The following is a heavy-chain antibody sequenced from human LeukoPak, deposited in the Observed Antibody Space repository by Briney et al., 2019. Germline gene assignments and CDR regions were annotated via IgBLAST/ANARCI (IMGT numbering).Heavy chain of an antibody. V-gene: IGHV3-23*01. D-gene: IGHD3-22*01. J-gene: IGHJ4*02. CDR3: AKDQSGYYRPSDS. Sequence: PGGSLRLSCAASGFTFSSYAMSWVRQAPGKGLEWVSAISGSGSSTYYADSVKGRFTISRDNSHNTLYLQMNSLGAEDTAIYYCAKDQSGYYRPSDSWGQGTLVTVSS. CDR1: GFTFSSYA. CDR2: ISGSGSST.